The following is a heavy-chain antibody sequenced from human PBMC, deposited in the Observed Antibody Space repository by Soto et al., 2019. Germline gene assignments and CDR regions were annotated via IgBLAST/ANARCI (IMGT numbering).Heavy chain of an antibody. CDR1: GFSFSEYY. D-gene: IGHD3-3*01. Sequence: QVQLVESGGGLVKPGGSLRLSCAASGFSFSEYYMSWIRQAPGRGLEWVSYISSSGTTTWYADSVKGRLTISRDNAKSSVYLQMNGLRAEDTAVYYWARLFGWGHYALDVWGQGTTVTVSS. CDR3: ARLFGWGHYALDV. J-gene: IGHJ6*02. V-gene: IGHV3-11*01. CDR2: ISSSGTTT.